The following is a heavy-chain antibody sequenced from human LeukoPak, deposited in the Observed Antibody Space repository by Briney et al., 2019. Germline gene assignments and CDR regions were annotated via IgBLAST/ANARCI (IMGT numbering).Heavy chain of an antibody. J-gene: IGHJ4*02. V-gene: IGHV1-2*02. CDR1: GYTSTFYY. Sequence: ASVKVSCKASGYTSTFYYIHWVRQAPGQGLEWMGWIFPNNGNTKYAQKFQGRFTMTRDTSISTAYMELTRLRSDDTAVYYCATGLGVLDPEANSWGQGTLVTVSS. CDR3: ATGLGVLDPEANS. CDR2: IFPNNGNT. D-gene: IGHD3/OR15-3a*01.